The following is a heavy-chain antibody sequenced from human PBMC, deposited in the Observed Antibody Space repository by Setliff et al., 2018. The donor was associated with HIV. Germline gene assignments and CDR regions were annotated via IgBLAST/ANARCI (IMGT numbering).Heavy chain of an antibody. J-gene: IGHJ2*01. Sequence: SVKVSCKASGGTFRNYAISWVRQAPGQGLEWMGGIIRIFGSTKYAQKFLGRVIITADESTNTVEMELSSLTSEDTAVYYCARDDHYYDMGSILSDWYFDLWVPETLLVTVSS. CDR3: ARDDHYYDMGSILSDWYFDL. D-gene: IGHD3-22*01. CDR1: GGTFRNYA. CDR2: IIRIFGST. V-gene: IGHV1-69*13.